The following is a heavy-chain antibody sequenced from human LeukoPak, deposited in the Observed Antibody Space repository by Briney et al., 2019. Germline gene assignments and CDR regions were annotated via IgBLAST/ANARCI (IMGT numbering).Heavy chain of an antibody. V-gene: IGHV1-2*02. CDR1: GYTFTGNI. CDR2: INPNNGDT. Sequence: ASVKVSCKASGYTFTGNIIHWLRQAPGQGLEWRGWINPNNGDTSYAQNFQGRVTMTRDTSITTAYMELSGLRSDDTAVYYCARDLRSANYWGQGTLVTVSS. D-gene: IGHD3-3*01. CDR3: ARDLRSANY. J-gene: IGHJ4*02.